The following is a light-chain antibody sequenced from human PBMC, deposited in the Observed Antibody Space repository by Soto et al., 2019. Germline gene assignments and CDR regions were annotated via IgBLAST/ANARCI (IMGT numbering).Light chain of an antibody. V-gene: IGKV3-15*01. CDR3: QQYNTWPPSRGF. CDR2: GAS. CDR1: QSVSSN. Sequence: EIVMTQSPATLSVSPGERATLSCRASQSVSSNLAWYQQKPGQAPRLLIYGASTRATDIPARFSGSGSGTEFTLTISSLQSEDFAVYYCQQYNTWPPSRGFFGPGTKVDI. J-gene: IGKJ3*01.